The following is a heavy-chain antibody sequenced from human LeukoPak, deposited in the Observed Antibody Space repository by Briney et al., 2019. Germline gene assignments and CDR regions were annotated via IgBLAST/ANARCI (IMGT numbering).Heavy chain of an antibody. Sequence: PSETLSLTCTVSGGSISSSSYYWGWIRQPPGKGLEWIGSLYYSGSTYYNPSLKSRVTISVDTSKNQFSLKLSSVTAADTAVYYCASRRRLRGYLFDYWGQGTLVTVSS. J-gene: IGHJ4*02. V-gene: IGHV4-39*01. D-gene: IGHD5-12*01. CDR2: LYYSGST. CDR3: ASRRRLRGYLFDY. CDR1: GGSISSSSYY.